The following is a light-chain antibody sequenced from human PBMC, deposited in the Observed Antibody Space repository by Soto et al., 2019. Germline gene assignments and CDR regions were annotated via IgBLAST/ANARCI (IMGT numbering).Light chain of an antibody. J-gene: IGKJ4*01. Sequence: EIVMTQSPATLSVSPGERATLSCRASQSVSSNLAWYQQKPGRAPRLLIYGESTRATGIPARFSGSGSGTEFALTISSLQYEDFAVYYCQQYNNWPPLTFGGGTKVEIK. CDR1: QSVSSN. V-gene: IGKV3-15*01. CDR3: QQYNNWPPLT. CDR2: GES.